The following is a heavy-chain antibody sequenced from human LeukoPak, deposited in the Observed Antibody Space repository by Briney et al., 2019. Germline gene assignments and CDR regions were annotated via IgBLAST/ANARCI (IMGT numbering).Heavy chain of an antibody. J-gene: IGHJ4*02. Sequence: SETLSLTCAVYGGSFSGYYWSWIRQPPGKGLEWIGEINHSGSTNYNPSLKSRVTISVDTSKNQFSLKLSSVAAADTAVYYCARPNSLSYGDWGYWGRGTLVTVSS. CDR1: GGSFSGYY. CDR3: ARPNSLSYGDWGY. D-gene: IGHD4-17*01. V-gene: IGHV4-34*01. CDR2: INHSGST.